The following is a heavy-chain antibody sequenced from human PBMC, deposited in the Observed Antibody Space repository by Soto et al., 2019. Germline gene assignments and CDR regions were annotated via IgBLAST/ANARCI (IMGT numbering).Heavy chain of an antibody. CDR3: ARDIRNGYYDSSGYYNDAFDI. Sequence: PWESXRLSCAASGFTFSSYSMNWFRHAPGKGLELVSSISSSSSYIYYADSVKGRFNISRDNAKNSLYLQMNSLRAEDTAVYYCARDIRNGYYDSSGYYNDAFDIWGQGTMVTVSS. V-gene: IGHV3-21*01. J-gene: IGHJ3*02. D-gene: IGHD3-22*01. CDR2: ISSSSSYI. CDR1: GFTFSSYS.